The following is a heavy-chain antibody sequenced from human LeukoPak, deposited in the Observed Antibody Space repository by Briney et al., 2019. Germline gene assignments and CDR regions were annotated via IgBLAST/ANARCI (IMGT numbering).Heavy chain of an antibody. D-gene: IGHD3-22*01. V-gene: IGHV3-7*01. Sequence: GGSLSLSCAASGFTFSSYWMTWVRQAPGKGLEWVANIKQDGSAKYYVDSLRGRFSISRDNVKNSLFLQMNSLSDDDTAVYYCARCPYDSTGYYSVPSHIDYWGQGTLVTVSS. CDR1: GFTFSSYW. CDR3: ARCPYDSTGYYSVPSHIDY. J-gene: IGHJ4*02. CDR2: IKQDGSAK.